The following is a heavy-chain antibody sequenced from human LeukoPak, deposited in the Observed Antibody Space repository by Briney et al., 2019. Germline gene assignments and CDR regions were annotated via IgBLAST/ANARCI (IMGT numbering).Heavy chain of an antibody. CDR2: IYSGGST. CDR3: AREADSSAFDY. J-gene: IGHJ4*02. V-gene: IGHV3-53*01. D-gene: IGHD6-19*01. CDR1: GFTFSIYS. Sequence: GGSLRLSCAASGFTFSIYSMNWVRQAPGKGLEWVSVIYSGGSTYYADSVKGRFTISRDNSKNTLYLQMNSLRAEDTAVYYCAREADSSAFDYWGQGTLVTVSS.